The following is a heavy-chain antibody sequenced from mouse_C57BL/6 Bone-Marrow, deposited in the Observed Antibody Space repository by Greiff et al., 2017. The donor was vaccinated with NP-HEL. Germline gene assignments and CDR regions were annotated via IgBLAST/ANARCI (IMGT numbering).Heavy chain of an antibody. CDR3: ARGRGDDY. J-gene: IGHJ2*01. V-gene: IGHV1-81*01. CDR2: IYPRSGNT. CDR1: GYTFTSYG. Sequence: QVQLKQSGAELARPGASVKLSCKASGYTFTSYGISWVKQRTGQGLGWIGEIYPRSGNTYYNEKFKGKATLTADKSSSTAYMELRSLTSEDSAVYFCARGRGDDYWGQGTTLTVSS. D-gene: IGHD3-3*01.